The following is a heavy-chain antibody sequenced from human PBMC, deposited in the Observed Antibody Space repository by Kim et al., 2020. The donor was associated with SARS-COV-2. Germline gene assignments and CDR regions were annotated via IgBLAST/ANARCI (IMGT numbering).Heavy chain of an antibody. CDR2: ISRQNGDT. CDR1: GYTFTKYD. Sequence: ASVKVSCKASGYTFTKYDISWVRRAPGQGLEWMGWISRQNGDTKYAQKFQGRVTVTTDTSRSTAYMELRSLSSDDTAIYYCARAVYDYGETYFDYWGQGTLVTVSS. V-gene: IGHV1-18*01. J-gene: IGHJ4*02. D-gene: IGHD3-16*01. CDR3: ARAVYDYGETYFDY.